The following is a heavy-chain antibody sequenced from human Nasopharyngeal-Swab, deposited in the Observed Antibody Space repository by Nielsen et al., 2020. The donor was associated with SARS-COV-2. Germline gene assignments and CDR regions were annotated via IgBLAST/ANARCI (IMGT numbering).Heavy chain of an antibody. Sequence: GGSLRLSCAASGFTFSSYSMNWVRQAPGKGLEWASSISSSSSYIYYADSVKGRFTISRDNAKNSLYLQMNSLRAEDTAVYYCARERLGELFVDYWGQGTLVTVSS. CDR2: ISSSSSYI. V-gene: IGHV3-21*01. J-gene: IGHJ4*02. CDR1: GFTFSSYS. D-gene: IGHD3-16*01. CDR3: ARERLGELFVDY.